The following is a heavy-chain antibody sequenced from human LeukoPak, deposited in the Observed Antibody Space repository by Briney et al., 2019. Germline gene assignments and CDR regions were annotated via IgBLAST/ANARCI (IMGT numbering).Heavy chain of an antibody. CDR2: IYYSGST. D-gene: IGHD5-18*01. CDR1: GGSISSGGYY. V-gene: IGHV4-31*03. J-gene: IGHJ5*02. Sequence: SETLSLTCTVSGGSISSGGYYWSWIRQHPGKGLEWIGYIYYSGSTYYNPSLKSRVTISVDTSKNQFSLKLSSVTAADTAVYYCARDRDTAEGGNWFDPWGQGALVTVSS. CDR3: ARDRDTAEGGNWFDP.